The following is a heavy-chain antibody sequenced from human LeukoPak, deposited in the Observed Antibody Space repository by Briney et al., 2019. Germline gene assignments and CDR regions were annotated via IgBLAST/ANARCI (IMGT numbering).Heavy chain of an antibody. V-gene: IGHV4-39*07. J-gene: IGHJ3*02. CDR1: GGSISSSSYY. CDR3: ARARTVADAFDI. CDR2: IYYSGSN. Sequence: PSETLSLTCTVSGGSISSSSYYWGWIRQPPGKGLEWIGSIYYSGSNYYNPSLKSRVTISVDPSKNQFSLKLSSVTAADTAVYYYARARTVADAFDIWGQGTMVTVSS.